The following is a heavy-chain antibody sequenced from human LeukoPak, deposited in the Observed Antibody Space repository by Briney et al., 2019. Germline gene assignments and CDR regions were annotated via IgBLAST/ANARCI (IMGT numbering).Heavy chain of an antibody. D-gene: IGHD3-10*01. Sequence: PGGSLRLSCAPSGFTFSSYWMSWVRQAPGKGLEWVANIKEDGSEKYYVDSVKGRFTISRDNAKNSLYLQMNSLRAEDTAVYYCARADYYGSGSYSWKWGQGTLVTVSS. CDR1: GFTFSSYW. J-gene: IGHJ4*02. CDR3: ARADYYGSGSYSWK. CDR2: IKEDGSEK. V-gene: IGHV3-7*01.